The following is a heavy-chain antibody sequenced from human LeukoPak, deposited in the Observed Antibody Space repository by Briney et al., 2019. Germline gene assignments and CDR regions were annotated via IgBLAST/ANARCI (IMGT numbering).Heavy chain of an antibody. V-gene: IGHV4-59*12. D-gene: IGHD2-2*01. Sequence: SETLSLTCTVSGGSISSYYWSWIRQPPGKGLEWIGYIYYSGSTNYNPSLKSRVTISVDTSKNQFSLKLSSVTAADTAVYYCARDTRDCSSTSCYVVFDYWGQGTLVTVSS. CDR1: GGSISSYY. J-gene: IGHJ4*02. CDR3: ARDTRDCSSTSCYVVFDY. CDR2: IYYSGST.